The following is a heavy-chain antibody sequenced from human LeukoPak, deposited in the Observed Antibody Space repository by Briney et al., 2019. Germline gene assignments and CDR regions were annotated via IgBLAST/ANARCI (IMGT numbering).Heavy chain of an antibody. Sequence: SETLSLTCTVSGGSISSYYWSWIRQPPGKGLGWVGYIYYSGSTNYHPSLQSRVTISVDTSKNQFSLKLSSVTAADTAVYYCARAGGTMVRGVIYFDYWGQGTLVTVST. CDR3: ARAGGTMVRGVIYFDY. J-gene: IGHJ4*02. CDR2: IYYSGST. V-gene: IGHV4-59*01. D-gene: IGHD3-10*01. CDR1: GGSISSYY.